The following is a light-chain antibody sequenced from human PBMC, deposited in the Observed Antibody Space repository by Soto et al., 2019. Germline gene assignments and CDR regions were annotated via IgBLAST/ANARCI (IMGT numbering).Light chain of an antibody. Sequence: DIKMTQSPSTLSASVGDEVTIPRRPSQSISRWLAGYQQKPGKAPKILIYDAASLESGVPSRFSGSGSGTEFTLTISSLQPDDFATYYCQQYNNWSGLTFGGGTKVDIK. V-gene: IGKV1-5*01. CDR2: DAA. CDR1: QSISRW. CDR3: QQYNNWSGLT. J-gene: IGKJ4*01.